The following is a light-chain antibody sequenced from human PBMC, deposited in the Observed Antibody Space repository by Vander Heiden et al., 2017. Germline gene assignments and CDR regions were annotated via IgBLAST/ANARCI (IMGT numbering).Light chain of an antibody. CDR3: QQRSNWPYT. J-gene: IGKJ2*01. V-gene: IGKV3-11*01. CDR1: QSVSRY. Sequence: EIVLTQSPATLSLSPGERAALSCRASQSVSRYLAWFQQKPGQAPRLLIYDASNRATGIPARFSGRGSGTDFALTISSLEPEDFAVYYCQQRSNWPYTFGQGTKVEIK. CDR2: DAS.